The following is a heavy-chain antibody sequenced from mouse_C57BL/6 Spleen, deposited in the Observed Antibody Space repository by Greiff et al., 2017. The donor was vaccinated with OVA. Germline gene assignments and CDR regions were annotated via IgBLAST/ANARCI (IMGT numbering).Heavy chain of an antibody. CDR1: GYAFTNYL. D-gene: IGHD2-2*01. V-gene: IGHV1-54*01. CDR3: ARKVGYLYFDY. CDR2: INPGSGGT. Sequence: VQLQQSGAELVRPGTSVKVSCKASGYAFTNYLIEWVKQRPGQGLEWIGVINPGSGGTNYNEKFKGKATLTADKSSSTAYMQLSSLTSEDSAVYFCARKVGYLYFDYWGQGTTLTVSS. J-gene: IGHJ2*01.